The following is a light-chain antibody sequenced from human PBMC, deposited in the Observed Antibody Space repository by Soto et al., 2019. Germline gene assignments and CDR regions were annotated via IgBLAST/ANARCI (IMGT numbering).Light chain of an antibody. V-gene: IGLV2-14*01. CDR3: SSYTSSSNRV. CDR2: EVS. CDR1: SSDVGGYNY. J-gene: IGLJ3*02. Sequence: QSALTQPASVSGSPGQSITISCTGTSSDVGGYNYVSWYQQHPGKAPKLMIYEVSNRPSGVSNRFSGSKSGNTASLTIAGLQAEDEDDYYCSSYTSSSNRVFGGGTKLTVL.